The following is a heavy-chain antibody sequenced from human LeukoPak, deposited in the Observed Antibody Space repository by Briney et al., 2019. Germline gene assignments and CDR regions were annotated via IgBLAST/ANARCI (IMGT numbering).Heavy chain of an antibody. D-gene: IGHD3-22*01. CDR3: ATTTYYYDSSGYDYYGMDV. V-gene: IGHV1-69*13. CDR1: GGTFSSYG. J-gene: IGHJ6*02. Sequence: SVKVSCKASGGTFSSYGISWVRQAPGQGLEWMGGIIPIFGTANYAQKFQGRVTITADESTSTAYMELSSLRSEDTAVYYCATTTYYYDSSGYDYYGMDVWGQGTTVTVSS. CDR2: IIPIFGTA.